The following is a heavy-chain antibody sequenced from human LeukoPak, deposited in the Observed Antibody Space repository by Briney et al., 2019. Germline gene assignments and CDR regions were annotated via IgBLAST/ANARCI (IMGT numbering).Heavy chain of an antibody. CDR1: GYTFTNNW. Sequence: ASVKVSCKTSGYTFTNNWMHWVRQPPGQGLEWVGVINPTGTSTLYAQNFQGRVTMTTDMSTSTVYMELSSLRSEDTAVYFCVRCVRASSYDSSGHFSPWGQGTLVTVSS. D-gene: IGHD3-22*01. CDR3: VRCVRASSYDSSGHFSP. J-gene: IGHJ4*02. V-gene: IGHV1-46*01. CDR2: INPTGTST.